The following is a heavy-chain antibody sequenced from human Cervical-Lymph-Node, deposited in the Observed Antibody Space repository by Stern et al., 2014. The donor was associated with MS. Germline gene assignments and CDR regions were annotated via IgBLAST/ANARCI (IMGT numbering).Heavy chain of an antibody. CDR1: GYTFTAYY. V-gene: IGHV1-2*02. CDR2: IDPNSGGT. CDR3: ASSPYSGTSDWPNDAFDI. Sequence: QMQLVQSGAEVKRPGASVKVSCKASGYTFTAYYIHWIRQAPGQGLEWMGWIDPNSGGTKYAQKFLGRVTMTRDTSINTAYMEVSSLRSDDTAVYYCASSPYSGTSDWPNDAFDIWGQGTMVSVS. J-gene: IGHJ3*02. D-gene: IGHD1-26*01.